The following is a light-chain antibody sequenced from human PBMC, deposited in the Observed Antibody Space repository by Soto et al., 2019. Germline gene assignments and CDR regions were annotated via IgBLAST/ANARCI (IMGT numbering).Light chain of an antibody. V-gene: IGKV3-15*01. CDR2: GAS. J-gene: IGKJ5*01. Sequence: IVITHSPATLSVSPGERATLSCRASQSVSSNLAWYQQKPGQAPRLLIYGASTRATGIPARFSGSGSGTEFTLTISSLQSEDFAVYYCQQYNNWRITFGQGTRLEIK. CDR3: QQYNNWRIT. CDR1: QSVSSN.